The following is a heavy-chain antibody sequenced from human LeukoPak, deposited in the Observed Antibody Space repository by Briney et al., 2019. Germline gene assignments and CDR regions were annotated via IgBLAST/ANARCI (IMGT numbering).Heavy chain of an antibody. CDR2: IIPIFGTA. J-gene: IGHJ4*02. CDR1: GGTFSSYA. D-gene: IGHD6-13*01. CDR3: ARDRPAGNTGHSHDS. Sequence: SVKVSCKASGGTFSSYAISWVRQAPGQGLEWMGGIIPIFGTANYAQKFQGRVTITADESTSTAYMELSSLRSEDTAVYYCARDRPAGNTGHSHDSWGQGTLVTVSS. V-gene: IGHV1-69*13.